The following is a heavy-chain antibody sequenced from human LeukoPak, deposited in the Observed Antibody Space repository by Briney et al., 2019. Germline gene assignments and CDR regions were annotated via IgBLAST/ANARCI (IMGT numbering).Heavy chain of an antibody. CDR1: GFTFSSYA. V-gene: IGHV3-30-3*01. CDR3: ARVGTTTVTTYYFDY. D-gene: IGHD4-17*01. J-gene: IGHJ4*02. CDR2: ISYDGSNK. Sequence: PGGSLRLSCAASGFTFSSYAMHWVRQAPGKGLEWVAVISYDGSNKYYADSVKGRFTISRDNSKNTLYLQMNSLRAEDTAVYYCARVGTTTVTTYYFDYWGQGTLVTVSS.